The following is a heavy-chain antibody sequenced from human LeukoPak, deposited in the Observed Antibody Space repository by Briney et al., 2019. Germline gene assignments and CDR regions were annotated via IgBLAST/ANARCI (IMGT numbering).Heavy chain of an antibody. CDR1: GFTFSSSG. J-gene: IGHJ4*02. D-gene: IGHD3-3*01. CDR3: ARDTPIRDFWSGYYPDF. CDR2: ISFDETNK. Sequence: GGSLRLSCAASGFTFSSSGMHWVRGAPGKGLGWMAVISFDETNKYYADSVKGRFTISRDNSKNTMYLQLNSLTTEDTAVYYCARDTPIRDFWSGYYPDFWGQGTLVTVSS. V-gene: IGHV3-30*19.